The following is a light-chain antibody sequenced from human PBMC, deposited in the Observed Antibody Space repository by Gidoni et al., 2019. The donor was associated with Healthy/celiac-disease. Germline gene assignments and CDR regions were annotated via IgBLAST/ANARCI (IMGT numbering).Light chain of an antibody. V-gene: IGLV2-8*01. CDR2: EVS. J-gene: IGLJ2*01. CDR3: SSYAGSNNLV. Sequence: QSALTQPPSASASPGQSVTISCTCTSSDAGGYNYVSWYQQHPGTAPNLMIYEVSKRSTGVPDRFSGSKSGNTASLTVSGLQAEDEADYYCSSYAGSNNLVFGGGTKLTVL. CDR1: SSDAGGYNY.